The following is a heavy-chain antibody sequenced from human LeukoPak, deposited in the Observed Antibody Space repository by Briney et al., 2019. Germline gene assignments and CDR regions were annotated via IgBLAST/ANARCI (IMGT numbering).Heavy chain of an antibody. D-gene: IGHD3-22*01. CDR2: IWYDGSNK. CDR3: AKQHYYDSSGYYPPGD. V-gene: IGHV3-33*06. J-gene: IGHJ4*02. Sequence: GRSLRLSCAASGFTFSSYGMHWVRQAPGKGLELVAVIWYDGSNKYYADSVKGRFTISRDNSKNTLYLQMNSLRAEDTAMYYCAKQHYYDSSGYYPPGDWGQGTLVTVSS. CDR1: GFTFSSYG.